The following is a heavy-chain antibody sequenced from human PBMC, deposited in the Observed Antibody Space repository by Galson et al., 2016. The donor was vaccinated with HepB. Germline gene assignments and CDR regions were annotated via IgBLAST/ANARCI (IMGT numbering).Heavy chain of an antibody. CDR3: AKDGYYYGSGNFHY. CDR2: IFYDGSIE. V-gene: IGHV3-30*18. J-gene: IGHJ4*02. CDR1: GFTFSSYA. D-gene: IGHD3-10*01. Sequence: SLRLSCAASGFTFSSYAMHWVRQAPGKGLEWVAVIFYDGSIEYYVDSVKGRFTISRDNSKNTLYLQMNNLRAEDTAVYYCAKDGYYYGSGNFHYWGQGTLVTVSS.